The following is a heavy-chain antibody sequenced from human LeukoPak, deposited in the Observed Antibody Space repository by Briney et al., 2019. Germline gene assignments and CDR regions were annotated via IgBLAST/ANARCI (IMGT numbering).Heavy chain of an antibody. CDR2: IRYDGSNK. CDR1: GFTFSSYG. D-gene: IGHD5-18*01. CDR3: AKGSGYSYGYEPDY. J-gene: IGHJ4*02. V-gene: IGHV3-30*02. Sequence: GGSLRLSCAASGFTFSSYGMHWVRQAPGKGLEWVAFIRYDGSNKYYADSVKGRFTISRDNSKNTLYLQMNSLRAEDTAVYYCAKGSGYSYGYEPDYWGQGTLVTVSS.